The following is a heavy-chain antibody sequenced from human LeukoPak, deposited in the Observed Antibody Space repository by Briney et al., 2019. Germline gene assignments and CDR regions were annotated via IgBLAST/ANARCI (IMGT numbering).Heavy chain of an antibody. V-gene: IGHV4-39*01. CDR1: GGSISSSSYY. Sequence: KTSETLSLTCTVSGGSISSSSYYWGWIRQPPGKGLEWIGSIYYSGSTYYNPSLKSRVTISVDTSKNQFSLKLSSVTAADTAVYYCARSGGGANAFDIWGQGTMVTVSS. D-gene: IGHD1-26*01. CDR2: IYYSGST. J-gene: IGHJ3*02. CDR3: ARSGGGANAFDI.